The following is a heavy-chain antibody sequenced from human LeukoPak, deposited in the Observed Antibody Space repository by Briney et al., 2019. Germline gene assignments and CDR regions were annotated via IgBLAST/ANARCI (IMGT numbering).Heavy chain of an antibody. V-gene: IGHV3-30*01. D-gene: IGHD4-23*01. CDR3: ARDIGGNSADYYFDY. Sequence: SLRLACGACASTLGSDSISWVAQSLNKGLEWVAVISYDRRNKHYADSVKGRFTISRDNSKNTLYLQMNSLRVEDTAVYYCARDIGGNSADYYFDYWGQGTLVTVSS. J-gene: IGHJ4*02. CDR2: ISYDRRNK. CDR1: ASTLGSDS.